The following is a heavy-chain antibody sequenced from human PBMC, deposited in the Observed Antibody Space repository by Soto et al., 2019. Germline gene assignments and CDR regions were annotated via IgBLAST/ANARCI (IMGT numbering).Heavy chain of an antibody. J-gene: IGHJ3*01. CDR3: ASSPHNDALEL. CDR2: IYYSGST. D-gene: IGHD1-20*01. V-gene: IGHV4-30-4*01. CDR1: GASISSGDHY. Sequence: QGQLQESGPGVVRPSQTLSLTCTVSGASISSGDHYWTWIRQPPGKGLEWIGYIYYSGSTFYNPSLNSRVTMSIDMSKRKFSLYVRSVTAADKAVYYCASSPHNDALELWGQWTMVIVSS.